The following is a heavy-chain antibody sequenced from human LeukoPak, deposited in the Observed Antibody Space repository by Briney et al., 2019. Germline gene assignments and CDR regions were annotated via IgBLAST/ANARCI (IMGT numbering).Heavy chain of an antibody. J-gene: IGHJ3*02. V-gene: IGHV4-38-2*02. CDR3: ARDYDFWSAYGNNAFDT. CDR1: GYSISGGYF. CDR2: IHHGGTT. Sequence: SETLSLTCTVSGYSISGGYFWGWIRQPPGKGLEWIGSIHHGGTTYYNPSLRSRLTILVDTSKNQFSLRLTSVTAADTAVYYCARDYDFWSAYGNNAFDTWGQGTMVTVSS. D-gene: IGHD3-3*01.